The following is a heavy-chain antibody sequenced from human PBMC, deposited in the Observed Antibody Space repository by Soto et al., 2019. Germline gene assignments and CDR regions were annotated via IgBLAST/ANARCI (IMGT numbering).Heavy chain of an antibody. CDR2: ISYDGSNK. D-gene: IGHD6-13*01. V-gene: IGHV3-30*18. CDR1: GFTFSSYG. Sequence: PGGSLRLSCAASGFTFSSYGMHWVRQAPGKGLEWVAVISYDGSNKYYADSVKGRFTISRDNSKNTLYLQMNSLRAEDTAVYYCAKGESSWGIAAAGTMGFDYWGQGTLVTVSS. J-gene: IGHJ4*02. CDR3: AKGESSWGIAAAGTMGFDY.